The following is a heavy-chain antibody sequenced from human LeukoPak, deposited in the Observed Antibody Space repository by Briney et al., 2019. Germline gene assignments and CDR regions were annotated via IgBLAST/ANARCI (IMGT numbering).Heavy chain of an antibody. CDR2: IYYSGST. V-gene: IGHV4-59*01. CDR3: ARLAAAGFTNWFET. Sequence: SETLSLTCNVSGGSISSYYWSWIRQPPGKRLEWIGYIYYSGSTYYSPSLKSRVTISVDTSKNQFSLKLSSVTAADTAAYYCARLAAAGFTNWFETCGEGRLFTVSS. CDR1: GGSISSYY. D-gene: IGHD6-13*01. J-gene: IGHJ5*02.